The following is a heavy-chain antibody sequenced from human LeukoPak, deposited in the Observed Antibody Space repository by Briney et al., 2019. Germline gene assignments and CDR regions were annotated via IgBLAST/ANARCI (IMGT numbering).Heavy chain of an antibody. V-gene: IGHV4-39*01. CDR1: GGSISSSSYH. D-gene: IGHD6-19*01. J-gene: IGHJ4*02. CDR3: ARITAGIAVAGTVDY. Sequence: SETLSLTCTVSGGSISSSSYHWGWIRQPPGKGLEWLGSIYYSGSTYYNPSLKSRVTISVDTSKNQFSLKLSSVTAADTAVYYCARITAGIAVAGTVDYWGQGTLVTVSS. CDR2: IYYSGST.